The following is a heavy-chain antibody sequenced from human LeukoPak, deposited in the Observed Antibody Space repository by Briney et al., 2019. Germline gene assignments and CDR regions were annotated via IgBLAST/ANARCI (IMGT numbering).Heavy chain of an antibody. V-gene: IGHV4-39*01. CDR2: IYYSGST. J-gene: IGHJ4*02. Sequence: SETLSLTCTVSGGSISSSSYYWGWIRQPPGKGLEWIGSIYYSGSTFYNPSLKSRVTISVDTSKNQFSLKLSSVTAADTAVYYCAGGQQLAYFDYWGQGTLVTVSS. CDR3: AGGQQLAYFDY. D-gene: IGHD6-13*01. CDR1: GGSISSSSYY.